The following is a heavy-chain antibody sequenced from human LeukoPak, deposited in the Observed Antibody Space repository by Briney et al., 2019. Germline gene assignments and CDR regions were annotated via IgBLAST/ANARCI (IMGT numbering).Heavy chain of an antibody. J-gene: IGHJ4*02. CDR3: ARDFNIVATVDY. Sequence: ASVKVSCKASGYTFTGYYMHWVRQAPGQGLEWMGWINPNSGGTNYAQKFQGRVTMTRDTSISTAYMELSMLRSDDTAVYYCARDFNIVATVDYWGQGTLVTVSS. V-gene: IGHV1-2*02. CDR1: GYTFTGYY. CDR2: INPNSGGT. D-gene: IGHD5-12*01.